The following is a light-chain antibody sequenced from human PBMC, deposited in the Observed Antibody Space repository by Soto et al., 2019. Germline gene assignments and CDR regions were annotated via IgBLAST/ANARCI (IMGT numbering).Light chain of an antibody. CDR1: QSISSY. V-gene: IGKV1-39*01. CDR3: QQSYITPPP. J-gene: IGKJ2*01. CDR2: AAS. Sequence: DIQMTQSPSSLSASVGVRVTITCRASQSISSYVNWYQQKPGKAPKLLIYAASSLQSGLPSRFSGSGSGTDFTLTISSLQPEDFATYYCQQSYITPPPCGQGTKLEIK.